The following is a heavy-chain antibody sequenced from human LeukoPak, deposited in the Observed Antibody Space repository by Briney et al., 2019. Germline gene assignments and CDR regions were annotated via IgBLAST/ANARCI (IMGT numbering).Heavy chain of an antibody. CDR3: ARVGISGSYLGY. CDR2: INPSGGST. CDR1: GYTFTSYY. V-gene: IGHV1-46*01. D-gene: IGHD1-26*01. Sequence: ASVKVSCKASGYTFTSYYMHWVRQAPGQGPEWMGIINPSGGSTSYAQKFQGRVTMTRDTSTSTVYMELSSLRSEDTAVYSCARVGISGSYLGYWGQGTLVTVSS. J-gene: IGHJ4*02.